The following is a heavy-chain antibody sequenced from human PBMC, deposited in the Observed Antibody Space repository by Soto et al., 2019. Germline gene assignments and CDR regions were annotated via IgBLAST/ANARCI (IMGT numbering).Heavy chain of an antibody. CDR3: AKDDSDYSYYWSSFDH. V-gene: IGHV3-30*18. Sequence: QVQLVESGGGVVQPGRSLRLSCAASGFRFSNYGMHWVRQAPGEGLEWVAFISYDGSTPYYGDSVKGRFTISRDNSKNTVYLQMNSLRADDTAVYYCAKDDSDYSYYWSSFDHWGQGTLVTVSS. J-gene: IGHJ4*02. CDR2: ISYDGSTP. D-gene: IGHD3-10*01. CDR1: GFRFSNYG.